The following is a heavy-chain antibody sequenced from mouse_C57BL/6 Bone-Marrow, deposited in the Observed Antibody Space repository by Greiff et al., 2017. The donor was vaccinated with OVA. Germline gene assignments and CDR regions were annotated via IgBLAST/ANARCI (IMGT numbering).Heavy chain of an antibody. CDR3: ASEGAGHFDY. CDR1: GYTFTSYW. Sequence: VQLQQPGAELVKPGASVKLSCKASGYTFTSYWMQWVKQRPGQGLEWIGEIDPSDSYTNYNQKFKGKATLTSDTSSSTAYMQLSSLTSEDSAVYYCASEGAGHFDYWDQGTTLTVSS. CDR2: IDPSDSYT. V-gene: IGHV1-50*01. J-gene: IGHJ2*01.